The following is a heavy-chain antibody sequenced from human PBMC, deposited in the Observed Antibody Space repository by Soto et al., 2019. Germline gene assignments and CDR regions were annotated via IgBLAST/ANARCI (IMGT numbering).Heavy chain of an antibody. CDR3: ASSYFYDSGGYYPFDD. CDR1: GFSFSTYA. Sequence: GGSLRLSCAASGFSFSTYAMYWVRQAPGRGLEWVAVISDDGNTKYYADSVKGRFTISRDNSRNTLYLQIYSLRTEDAAVYYCASSYFYDSGGYYPFDDWGQGTLVTVSS. D-gene: IGHD3-22*01. J-gene: IGHJ4*02. V-gene: IGHV3-30-3*01. CDR2: ISDDGNTK.